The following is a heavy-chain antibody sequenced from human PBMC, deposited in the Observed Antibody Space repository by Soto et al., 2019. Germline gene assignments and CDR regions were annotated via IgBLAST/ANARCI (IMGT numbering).Heavy chain of an antibody. D-gene: IGHD1-26*01. V-gene: IGHV1-18*01. CDR1: GYTFTSYG. CDR2: ISAYNGNT. CDR3: ARGSVGATNVGYNWLDP. J-gene: IGHJ5*02. Sequence: GASVKVSCKASGYTFTSYGISWVRQAPGQGLEWMGWISAYNGNTNYAQKLQGRVTMTTDTSTSTAYMELRSLRSDDTAVYYCARGSVGATNVGYNWLDPWGQGTLVTVSS.